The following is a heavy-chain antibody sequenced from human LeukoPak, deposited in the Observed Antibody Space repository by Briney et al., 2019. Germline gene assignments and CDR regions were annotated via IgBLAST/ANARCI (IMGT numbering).Heavy chain of an antibody. CDR3: ARVMGYYYDSSGYENWFDP. CDR1: GFTVSSNY. D-gene: IGHD3-22*01. V-gene: IGHV3-53*01. CDR2: IYSGGST. J-gene: IGHJ5*02. Sequence: GGSLRLSCAASGFTVSSNYMGWVRQAPGKGLEWVSVIYSGGSTYYADSVKGRFTISRDTSKNTLYLQMNSLRAEDTAVYYCARVMGYYYDSSGYENWFDPWGQGTLVTVSS.